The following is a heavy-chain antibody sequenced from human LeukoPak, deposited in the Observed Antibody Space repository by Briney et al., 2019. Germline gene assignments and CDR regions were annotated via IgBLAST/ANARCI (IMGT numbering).Heavy chain of an antibody. CDR2: INHSGST. D-gene: IGHD2-2*01. CDR3: ARGYCSSTSCSKDYYYGMDV. Sequence: SETLSLTCAVYGGSFSGYYWSWIRQPPGKGLEWIGEINHSGSTNYNPSLKSRVTISVDTSKNQFSLKLSSVTAADTAVYCCARGYCSSTSCSKDYYYGMDVWGQGTTVTVSS. J-gene: IGHJ6*02. V-gene: IGHV4-34*01. CDR1: GGSFSGYY.